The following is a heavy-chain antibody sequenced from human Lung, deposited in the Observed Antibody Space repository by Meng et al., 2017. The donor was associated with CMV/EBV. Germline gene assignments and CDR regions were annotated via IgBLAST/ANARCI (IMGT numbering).Heavy chain of an antibody. CDR1: GFIFRRYA. D-gene: IGHD3-22*01. Sequence: SGFIFRRYAMSWVRQAPGKGLEWVSAISGSGGSTYYADSVKGRFTISRDNSKNTLYLQMNSLRAEDTAVYYCAKDLGGSSGYYYDFDYWGQGTLVTVSS. CDR2: ISGSGGST. V-gene: IGHV3-23*01. J-gene: IGHJ4*02. CDR3: AKDLGGSSGYYYDFDY.